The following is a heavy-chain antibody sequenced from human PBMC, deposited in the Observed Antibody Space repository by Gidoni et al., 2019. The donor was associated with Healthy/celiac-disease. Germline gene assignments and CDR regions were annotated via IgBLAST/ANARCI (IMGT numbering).Heavy chain of an antibody. Sequence: QITLKESGPTLGKPTQTLTLTCTFSGFQLSTSGVGVGWIRQPPGKALEWLALIYWDDDKRYSPSLKSRLTITKDTSKNQVVLTMTNMDPVDTATYYCAHAAEWERPFDYWGHGTLVTVSS. J-gene: IGHJ4*01. D-gene: IGHD1-26*01. CDR3: AHAAEWERPFDY. V-gene: IGHV2-5*02. CDR1: GFQLSTSGVG. CDR2: IYWDDDK.